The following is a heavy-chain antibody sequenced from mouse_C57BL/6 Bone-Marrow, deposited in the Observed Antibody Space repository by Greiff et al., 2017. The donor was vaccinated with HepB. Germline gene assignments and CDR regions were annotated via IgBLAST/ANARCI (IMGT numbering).Heavy chain of an antibody. CDR3: ARDYGSSYGSY. V-gene: IGHV1-19*01. D-gene: IGHD1-1*01. CDR1: GYTFTDYY. Sequence: VQLKQSGPVLVKPGASVKMSCKASGYTFTDYYMNWVKQSHGKSLEWIGVINPYNGGTSYNQKFKGKATLTVDKSSSTAYMELNSLTSEDSAVYYCARDYGSSYGSYWGQGTTLTVSS. J-gene: IGHJ2*01. CDR2: INPYNGGT.